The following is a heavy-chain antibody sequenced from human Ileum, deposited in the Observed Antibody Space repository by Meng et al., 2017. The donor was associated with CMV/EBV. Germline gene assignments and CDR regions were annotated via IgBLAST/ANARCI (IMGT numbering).Heavy chain of an antibody. D-gene: IGHD5-24*01. V-gene: IGHV3-23*01. CDR3: EKMTQNYPGRC. Sequence: GGPLRLSCVVSGLIFSDHHMSWFRQAPGKGLEWVSGISGTGDSTYYRESVKGGFTISRDNSKYSLFLQINSLTAEDTGVYYCEKMTQNYPGRCWGQGTLVTFSS. CDR2: ISGTGDST. J-gene: IGHJ4*02. CDR1: GLIFSDHH.